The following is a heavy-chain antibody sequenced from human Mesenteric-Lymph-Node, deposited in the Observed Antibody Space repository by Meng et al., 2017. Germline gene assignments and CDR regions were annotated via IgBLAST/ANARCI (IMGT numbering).Heavy chain of an antibody. CDR3: ARDPYDYVWGSYRYSWFDP. D-gene: IGHD3-16*02. CDR1: GGSVSSGGYY. CDR2: IYYSGTT. V-gene: IGHV4-61*08. Sequence: LERPGPGLGKPLQTLSPTRTVFGGSVSSGGYYWSWIRQPPGKGLEWIGYIYYSGTTNYSHSLKSRVTISLDTSKNQFSLKLSSVTAADTAVYYCARDPYDYVWGSYRYSWFDPWGQGTLVPSPQ. J-gene: IGHJ5*02.